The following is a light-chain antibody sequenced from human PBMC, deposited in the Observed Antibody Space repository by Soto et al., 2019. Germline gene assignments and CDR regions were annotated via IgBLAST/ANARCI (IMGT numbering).Light chain of an antibody. V-gene: IGLV2-14*01. CDR1: SSDVGHYNY. CDR2: QVS. CDR3: SSYTTITTIV. Sequence: QSALTQPASVSGSPGQSITISCTGTSSDVGHYNYVSWYQQHPGKAPKLMIYQVSNRPSGVSNRFSGSKSGNTASLTISGLQADDEADYYCSSYTTITTIVFGGGTQLTVL. J-gene: IGLJ2*01.